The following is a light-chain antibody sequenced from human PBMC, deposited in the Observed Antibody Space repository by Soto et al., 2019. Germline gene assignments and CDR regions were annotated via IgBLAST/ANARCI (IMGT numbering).Light chain of an antibody. CDR2: AAS. CDR3: HQYGSSITWT. Sequence: EVVLTQSPGTVSLSPGERSTLSCRASQSVTSNYLAWYQQKPGQAPRLLIYAASSRATGIPDRFSASRSGTDFTVSISRLEPEDAAVYYCHQYGSSITWTAGQGTKVEIK. V-gene: IGKV3-20*01. CDR1: QSVTSNY. J-gene: IGKJ1*01.